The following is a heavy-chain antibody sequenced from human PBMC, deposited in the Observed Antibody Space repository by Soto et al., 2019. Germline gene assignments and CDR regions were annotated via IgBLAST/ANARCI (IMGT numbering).Heavy chain of an antibody. J-gene: IGHJ5*02. CDR3: AKSFCSSSSCFFLWVDP. Sequence: HPGGSLRLSCAASGFDFSSYAMSWVRQAPGKGLECISLISGTGVPTLCAESVKGRFSVSRDNSKDTLFLEMNNLGVDDTAMYYCAKSFCSSSSCFFLWVDPWGPGTLVTVSS. V-gene: IGHV3-23*01. CDR2: ISGTGVPT. CDR1: GFDFSSYA. D-gene: IGHD2-2*01.